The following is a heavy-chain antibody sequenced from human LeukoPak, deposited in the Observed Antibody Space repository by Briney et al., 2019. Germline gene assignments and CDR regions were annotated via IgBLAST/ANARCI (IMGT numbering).Heavy chain of an antibody. V-gene: IGHV1-18*01. D-gene: IGHD4-11*01. CDR3: ARSIQYNY. Sequence: ASVKVSCKASGYSFISYDISWVRQAPGQGLEWMGWISVYNGYTNYAQKLQGRVTMTTDTSTSTAYMELRSLRSDDTAVYCCARSIQYNYWGQGTLVTVSS. CDR1: GYSFISYD. CDR2: ISVYNGYT. J-gene: IGHJ4*02.